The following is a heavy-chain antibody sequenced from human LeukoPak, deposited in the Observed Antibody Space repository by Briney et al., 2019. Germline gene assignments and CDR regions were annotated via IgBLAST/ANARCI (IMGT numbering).Heavy chain of an antibody. CDR1: GGSISSSSYY. CDR3: ARQVSDYFYYYIDG. Sequence: PSETLSLTCSVSGGSISSSSYYWHWIRQPPGRGLEWVGSIYYSGTTYYNSSLKSRVTISEDTSKNRFSLMLTSVTAADTAVYYCARQVSDYFYYYIDGWGEGTTVIVSS. V-gene: IGHV4-39*01. J-gene: IGHJ6*03. CDR2: IYYSGTT.